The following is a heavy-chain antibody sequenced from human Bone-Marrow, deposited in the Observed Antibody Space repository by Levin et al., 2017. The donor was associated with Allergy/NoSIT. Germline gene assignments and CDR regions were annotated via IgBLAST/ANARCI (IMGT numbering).Heavy chain of an antibody. V-gene: IGHV3-30*04. CDR3: ARGFELGTYYDFWSGCYFDY. J-gene: IGHJ4*02. Sequence: GGSLRLSCAASGFTFSSYAMHWVRQAPGKGLEWVAVISYDGSNKYYADSVKGRFTISRDNSKNTLYLQMNSLRAEDTAVYYCARGFELGTYYDFWSGCYFDYWGQGTLVTVSS. CDR2: ISYDGSNK. CDR1: GFTFSSYA. D-gene: IGHD3-3*01.